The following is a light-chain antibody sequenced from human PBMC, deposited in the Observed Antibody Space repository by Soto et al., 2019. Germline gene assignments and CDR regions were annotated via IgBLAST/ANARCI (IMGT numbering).Light chain of an antibody. Sequence: QSALTQPASVSGSPGQSITISCTGTSSDVGGYNYVSWYQQHPGKAPELMIYDVSSRPSGVSNRFSVSKSGNTASLTITGLQAEDEADYYCTSYTSSSTRGVFVGGTKLTVL. CDR2: DVS. CDR3: TSYTSSSTRGV. J-gene: IGLJ2*01. CDR1: SSDVGGYNY. V-gene: IGLV2-14*03.